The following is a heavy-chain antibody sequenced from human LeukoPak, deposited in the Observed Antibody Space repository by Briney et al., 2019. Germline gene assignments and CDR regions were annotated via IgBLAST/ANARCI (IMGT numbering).Heavy chain of an antibody. V-gene: IGHV3-30*04. Sequence: GGSLRLSCAASGFSFRSYAMYWVRQAPGKGLEWVTVISYDGSNKYYADFAKGRFTISRDNSKSTQYLQMNSLRAEDTAVCYCARGGGHSYGYFDDWGQGTLVTVSS. CDR2: ISYDGSNK. CDR3: ARGGGHSYGYFDD. J-gene: IGHJ4*02. D-gene: IGHD5-18*01. CDR1: GFSFRSYA.